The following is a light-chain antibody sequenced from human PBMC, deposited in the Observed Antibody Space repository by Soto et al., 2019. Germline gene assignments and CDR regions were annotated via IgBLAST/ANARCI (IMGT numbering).Light chain of an antibody. CDR1: SSDVGGYNY. Sequence: QSALTQPGSVSGSPGQSITISCTGTSSDVGGYNYVSWYQQHPGKAPKLMIYDVTNRPSGVSNRFSGSKSGSTASLTISGLQAEDEADYYCSSYTSSSTPVFGGGTKLTVL. J-gene: IGLJ2*01. CDR3: SSYTSSSTPV. CDR2: DVT. V-gene: IGLV2-14*03.